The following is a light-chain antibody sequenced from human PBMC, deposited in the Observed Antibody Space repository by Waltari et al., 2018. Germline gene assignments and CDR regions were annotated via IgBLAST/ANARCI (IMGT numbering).Light chain of an antibody. J-gene: IGKJ5*01. CDR2: DAI. Sequence: EIVLTQSTATVSMYPGERATLSCSASQSVSNYLAWYQQKPGQAPRLLIYDAINRATGIPARFSGSGSGTDFTLTISRLEPEDCAIYYCQQRSNSITFGQGTRLEIK. CDR1: QSVSNY. CDR3: QQRSNSIT. V-gene: IGKV3-11*01.